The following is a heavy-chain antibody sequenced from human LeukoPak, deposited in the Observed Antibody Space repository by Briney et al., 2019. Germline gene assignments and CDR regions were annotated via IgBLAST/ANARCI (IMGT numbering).Heavy chain of an antibody. D-gene: IGHD2-2*01. CDR1: GGVISDYY. J-gene: IGHJ5*02. CDR3: ARYCSRTTCSNWFDP. Sequence: SETLSLTCTVSGGVISDYYWSWIRQPPGKGLEWIGYIYYTGSTNYSPSLKSRVTISVDTSKNQFSLKLSSVTAADTAVYYCARYCSRTTCSNWFDPWGQGTLVTVSS. CDR2: IYYTGST. V-gene: IGHV4-59*01.